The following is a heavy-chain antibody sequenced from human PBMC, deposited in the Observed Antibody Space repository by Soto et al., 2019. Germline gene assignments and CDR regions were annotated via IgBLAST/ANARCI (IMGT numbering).Heavy chain of an antibody. Sequence: GGSLRLSCAASGFTFSDYYMNWVRQAPGKGLEWVSYIGTSPGFISYADSVKGRFTISRDNAQNSLSLQMNSLRDEDTAVYYCARDRAWAFDYWGQGALVTVSS. V-gene: IGHV3-48*02. CDR3: ARDRAWAFDY. D-gene: IGHD2-21*01. CDR2: IGTSPGFI. CDR1: GFTFSDYY. J-gene: IGHJ4*02.